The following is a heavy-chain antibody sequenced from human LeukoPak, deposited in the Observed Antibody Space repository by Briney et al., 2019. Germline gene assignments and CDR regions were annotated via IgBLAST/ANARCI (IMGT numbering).Heavy chain of an antibody. Sequence: SETLSLTCTVSGGSISSYYWSWIRQPAGKGLEWIGRIHTSGSTDYNPSLKSRVTMSVDTSKNQFSLKLRSVTAADTAVYYCAREGSMTARPFVSIDYWGQGTLVTASS. CDR1: GGSISSYY. D-gene: IGHD6-6*01. CDR2: IHTSGST. CDR3: AREGSMTARPFVSIDY. V-gene: IGHV4-4*07. J-gene: IGHJ4*02.